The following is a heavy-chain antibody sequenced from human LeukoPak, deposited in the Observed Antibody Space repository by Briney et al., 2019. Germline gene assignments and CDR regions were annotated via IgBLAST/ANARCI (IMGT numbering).Heavy chain of an antibody. V-gene: IGHV4-34*01. CDR1: GGSFSGYY. J-gene: IGHJ4*02. CDR3: ARDDCSRSSCYLGIDY. D-gene: IGHD2-2*01. CDR2: VHHTGIT. Sequence: SETLSLTCAVYGGSFSGYYWSWIRQPPGKGLEWIGSVHHTGITYYNPSLKSRVTISADTSNNQFSLRVSSVTAADTAVYYCARDDCSRSSCYLGIDYWGQGTLVTVSS.